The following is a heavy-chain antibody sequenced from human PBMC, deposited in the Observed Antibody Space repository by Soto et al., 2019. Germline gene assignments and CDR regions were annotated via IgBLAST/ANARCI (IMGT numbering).Heavy chain of an antibody. CDR2: IFYSGNT. Sequence: PSETLSLTCTVSGGYISPYYWSWIRQPPGKGLEWIGYIFYSGNTNYNPSLRSRVTISVDTSKNQFSLKLSSVTAADTAVYYCARQCRGVTCHWFVPWGQGTLVTVSS. D-gene: IGHD2-15*01. CDR3: ARQCRGVTCHWFVP. J-gene: IGHJ5*02. V-gene: IGHV4-59*01. CDR1: GGYISPYY.